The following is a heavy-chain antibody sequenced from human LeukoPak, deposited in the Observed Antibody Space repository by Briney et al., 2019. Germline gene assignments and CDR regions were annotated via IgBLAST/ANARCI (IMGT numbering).Heavy chain of an antibody. J-gene: IGHJ2*01. D-gene: IGHD3-10*01. CDR3: ARVPSSFGSSTWYFDL. Sequence: SETLSLTCTVSGGSISSYYWSWIRQPPGKGLEWIGYIYYGGSTNYNPSLKSRVTISVDTQNQFSLKLSPVTAADTAVYYCARVPSSFGSSTWYFDLWGRGTLVTVSS. V-gene: IGHV4-59*01. CDR2: IYYGGST. CDR1: GGSISSYY.